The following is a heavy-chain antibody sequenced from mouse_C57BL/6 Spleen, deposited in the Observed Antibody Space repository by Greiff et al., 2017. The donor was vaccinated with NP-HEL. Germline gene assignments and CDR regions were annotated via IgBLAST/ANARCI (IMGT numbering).Heavy chain of an antibody. CDR2: IRNKANGYTT. Sequence: EVKLMESGGGLVQPGGSLSLSCAASGFTFTDYYMSWVRQPPGQALEWLGFIRNKANGYTTEYSASVKGRFTISRDNSQSILYLQMNALRAEDSATYYCASSYGSSFWFAYWGQGTLVTVSA. V-gene: IGHV7-3*01. CDR1: GFTFTDYY. CDR3: ASSYGSSFWFAY. J-gene: IGHJ3*01. D-gene: IGHD1-1*01.